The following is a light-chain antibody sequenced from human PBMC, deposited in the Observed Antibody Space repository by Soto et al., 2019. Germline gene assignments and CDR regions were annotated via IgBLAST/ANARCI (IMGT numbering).Light chain of an antibody. J-gene: IGLJ1*01. CDR1: SSDIGAYNY. CDR3: AAFTTISTRV. V-gene: IGLV2-14*03. Sequence: QSALTQPASVSVSPGQSITVSCTGTSSDIGAYNYVSWYQQHPGKAPRVIIYEVNNRPSGVSNRFSGSKSGNTASLTISGLQPEDEADYYCAAFTTISTRVFGTGTKVTVL. CDR2: EVN.